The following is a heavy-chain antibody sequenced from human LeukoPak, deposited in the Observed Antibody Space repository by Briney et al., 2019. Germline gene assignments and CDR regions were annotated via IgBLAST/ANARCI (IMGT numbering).Heavy chain of an antibody. CDR1: GFTVSSNY. Sequence: GGSLRLSCAASGFTVSSNYMSWVRQAPGKGLEWVSYISSSGSTIYYADSVKGRFTISRDNAKNSLYLQMNSLRAEDTAVYYCATSYVMGYFDYWGQGTLVTVSS. CDR3: ATSYVMGYFDY. V-gene: IGHV3-11*01. J-gene: IGHJ4*02. D-gene: IGHD3-10*02. CDR2: ISSSGSTI.